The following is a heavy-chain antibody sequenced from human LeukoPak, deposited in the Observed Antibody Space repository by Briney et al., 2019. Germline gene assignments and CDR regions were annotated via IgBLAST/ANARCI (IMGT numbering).Heavy chain of an antibody. CDR1: GFTFSDYD. CDR2: SGTAGDT. D-gene: IGHD1-1*01. CDR3: VRVAKERVGGVYYFDY. J-gene: IGHJ4*02. V-gene: IGHV3-13*01. Sequence: PGGSLRLSCGASGFTFSDYDMHWVRQATRKGLEWVSASGTAGDTYYTGSVKGRFTISRENAKNSLYLQMNSLRAGDTAVYYCVRVAKERVGGVYYFDYWGQGTPVTVSS.